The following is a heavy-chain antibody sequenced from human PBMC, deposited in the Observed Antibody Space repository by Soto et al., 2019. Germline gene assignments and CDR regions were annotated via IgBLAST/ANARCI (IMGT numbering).Heavy chain of an antibody. CDR2: INQDGSEK. J-gene: IGHJ4*02. V-gene: IGHV3-7*01. CDR3: SRSLDS. Sequence: GGSLRLSCAASGFTFSTYWMDWVRQTPGKGLEWVANINQDGSEKNYVDSVKGRFTIYRDNAKNSLYLQMSSLTAEDSALYYCSRSLDSWGQGTLVTV. CDR1: GFTFSTYW.